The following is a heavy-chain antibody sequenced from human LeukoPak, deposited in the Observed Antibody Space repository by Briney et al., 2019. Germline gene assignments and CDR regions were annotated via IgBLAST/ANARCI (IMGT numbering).Heavy chain of an antibody. D-gene: IGHD2-2*01. CDR2: IDDSGNT. CDR3: ARDSSPAALPYMDG. J-gene: IGHJ6*03. V-gene: IGHV4-59*01. CDR1: GGSMKRSY. Sequence: KASETLSLTCLVSGGSMKRSYWTWIRQAPGKGLEWIGNIDDSGNTNYSPSLKSRVTISLDTSKNQFSLRVTSVTAADRALYFCARDSSPAALPYMDGWGKGTTVTVSS.